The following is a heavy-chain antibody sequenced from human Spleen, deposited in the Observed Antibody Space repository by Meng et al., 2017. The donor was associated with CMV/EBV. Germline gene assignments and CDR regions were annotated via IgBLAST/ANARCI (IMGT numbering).Heavy chain of an antibody. Sequence: GSLRLSCAASGFTFSNYAMNWVRQAPGKGLEWVSVISGRGTSTYYGDSVQGRFTISRDNSQNMLYLQMNRLRGDDTAVYYCTKGKDNWGQGTLVTVSS. J-gene: IGHJ4*02. CDR1: GFTFSNYA. CDR3: TKGKDN. CDR2: ISGRGTST. V-gene: IGHV3-23*01.